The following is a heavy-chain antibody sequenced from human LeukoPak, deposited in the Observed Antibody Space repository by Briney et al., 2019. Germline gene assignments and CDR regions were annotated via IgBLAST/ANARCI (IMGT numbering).Heavy chain of an antibody. D-gene: IGHD3-22*01. CDR2: IGSRGDVI. J-gene: IGHJ5*02. CDR3: ARDLGQYYDTSDNWFDP. CDR1: GFTFSSYA. V-gene: IGHV3-21*05. Sequence: GGSLRLSCAASGFTFSSYAMNWIRQAPGKGLEWISYIGSRGDVIYYADSVKGRFTISRDNAKNTLNLQMNSLRAEDTAAYYCARDLGQYYDTSDNWFDPWGQGTLVTVSS.